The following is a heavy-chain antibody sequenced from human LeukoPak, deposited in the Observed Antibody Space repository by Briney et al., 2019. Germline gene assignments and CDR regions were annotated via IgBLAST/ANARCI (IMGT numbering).Heavy chain of an antibody. CDR3: ARGPFNIPGEHGAFDY. V-gene: IGHV3-21*01. CDR2: ISTSSSYI. Sequence: PGGSLRRSCAASGFTFSSYSRNWVGQAPGKGREWGSSISTSSSYIHYADSVRGRFTIARDNAKNSLYLQMNSLRAEATAVYYCARGPFNIPGEHGAFDYWGQGTLVTVSS. CDR1: GFTFSSYS. J-gene: IGHJ4*02. D-gene: IGHD1-14*01.